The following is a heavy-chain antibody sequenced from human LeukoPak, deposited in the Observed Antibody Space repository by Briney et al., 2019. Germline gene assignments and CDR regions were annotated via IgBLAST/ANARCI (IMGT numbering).Heavy chain of an antibody. CDR2: MNPNSAHT. V-gene: IGHV1-8*01. CDR3: ARAKGYYYDSSGYFGY. Sequence: ASVKVSCKASGYTFTSYDINWVRQASGQGLEWMGWMNPNSAHTGYAQKFQGRVTMTWNTSISTAYMELSSLRSEDTAVYYCARAKGYYYDSSGYFGYWGQGTLVTVSS. D-gene: IGHD3-22*01. J-gene: IGHJ4*02. CDR1: GYTFTSYD.